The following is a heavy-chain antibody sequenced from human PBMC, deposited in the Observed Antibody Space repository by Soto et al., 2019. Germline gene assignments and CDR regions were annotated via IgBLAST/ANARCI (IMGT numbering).Heavy chain of an antibody. V-gene: IGHV3-30-3*01. CDR3: ARDRRSMIRGVIDYYFDY. J-gene: IGHJ4*02. CDR1: GFTFSDYA. D-gene: IGHD3-10*01. Sequence: GGSLRLSCAASGFTFSDYAMHWVRQAPGKGLEWVAVVSHDGSNKYYADSVKGRFTISRDNSKNTLHLQMNSLRAEDTAVYYCARDRRSMIRGVIDYYFDYWGQGTLVTVSS. CDR2: VSHDGSNK.